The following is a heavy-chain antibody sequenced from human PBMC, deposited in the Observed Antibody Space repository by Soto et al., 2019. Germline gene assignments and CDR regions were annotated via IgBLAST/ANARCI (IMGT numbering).Heavy chain of an antibody. CDR2: IKQDGSEK. CDR3: ARLRDRYYYGMDV. J-gene: IGHJ6*02. V-gene: IGHV3-7*05. CDR1: GFTFSSYW. Sequence: GGSLRLSCAASGFTFSSYWMSWVRQAPGKGLEWVANIKQDGSEKYYVDSVKGRFTISRDNAKNSLYLQMNSLRAEDTAVYYCARLRDRYYYGMDVWGQGTTVTVSS.